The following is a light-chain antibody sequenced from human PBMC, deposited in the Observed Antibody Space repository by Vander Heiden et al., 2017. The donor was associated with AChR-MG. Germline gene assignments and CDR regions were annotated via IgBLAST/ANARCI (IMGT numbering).Light chain of an antibody. CDR1: QSVDSNY. J-gene: IGKJ3*01. CDR2: GAS. Sequence: EIVFTQSPGTLSLSPGERATLSCRASQSVDSNYLAWYQQKPGQTPRLLIYGASSRATGIPDRFSGSGSATDFTLTISSLEPEDFALYYCQQDTTSPFTFGPGTKVDIK. V-gene: IGKV3-20*01. CDR3: QQDTTSPFT.